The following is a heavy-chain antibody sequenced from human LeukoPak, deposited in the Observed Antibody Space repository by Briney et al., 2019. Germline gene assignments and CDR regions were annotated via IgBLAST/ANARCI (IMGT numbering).Heavy chain of an antibody. J-gene: IGHJ3*02. CDR1: GFSLSTSGVR. CDR2: IYWNDDK. Sequence: ESGPTPVKPTQTLTLTCTFSGFSLSTSGVRVGWIRQPPGKALQWLALIYWNDDKRYSPSLKSRLTITKDTSKNQVVLTMTTMDPVDTATYYCAHRENSGPIPHAFDIWGQGTMVTVSS. CDR3: AHRENSGPIPHAFDI. V-gene: IGHV2-5*01. D-gene: IGHD5-12*01.